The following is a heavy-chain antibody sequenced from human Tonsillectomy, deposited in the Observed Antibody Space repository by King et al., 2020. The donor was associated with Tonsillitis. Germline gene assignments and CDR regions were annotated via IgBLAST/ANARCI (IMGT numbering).Heavy chain of an antibody. CDR3: GRRLPYCTNGLCYRDAFDI. CDR2: IYPGDSDT. Sequence: EVQLVESGAEVKKPGESLKISCKGSGYTFTSYWIGWVRQMPGKGLEWMGIIYPGDSDTRYSPSFQGQVTISADKSISTAYLQWSSLKASDTVMSYCGRRLPYCTNGLCYRDAFDIWGQGTMVTVSS. D-gene: IGHD2-8*01. J-gene: IGHJ3*02. CDR1: GYTFTSYW. V-gene: IGHV5-51*01.